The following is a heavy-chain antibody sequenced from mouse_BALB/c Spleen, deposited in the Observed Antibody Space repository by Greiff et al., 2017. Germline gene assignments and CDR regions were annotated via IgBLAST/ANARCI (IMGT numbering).Heavy chain of an antibody. D-gene: IGHD4-1*02. CDR1: GYTFTSYW. CDR2: INPSTGYT. Sequence: VQLQQSGAELATPGASVKMSCKASGYTFTSYWMHWVKQRPGQGLEWIGYINPSTGYTEYNQKFKDKATLTADKSSSTAYMQLSSLTSEDSAVYYCARSPTGTMDYWGQGTSVTVSS. CDR3: ARSPTGTMDY. J-gene: IGHJ4*01. V-gene: IGHV1-4*01.